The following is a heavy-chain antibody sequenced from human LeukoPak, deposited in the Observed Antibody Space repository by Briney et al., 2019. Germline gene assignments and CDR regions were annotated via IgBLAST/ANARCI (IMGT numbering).Heavy chain of an antibody. CDR2: FDPEDGET. D-gene: IGHD5-12*01. V-gene: IGHV1-24*01. CDR3: ATEGGYAKSFDY. Sequence: ASVKVSCKVSGYTLTELSMHWVRQAPGKGLEWMGGFDPEDGETIYAQKFQGRVTMTEDTSTDTAYMELSSLRSEDTAVYYCATEGGYAKSFDYWGQGTLVTVSS. CDR1: GYTLTELS. J-gene: IGHJ4*02.